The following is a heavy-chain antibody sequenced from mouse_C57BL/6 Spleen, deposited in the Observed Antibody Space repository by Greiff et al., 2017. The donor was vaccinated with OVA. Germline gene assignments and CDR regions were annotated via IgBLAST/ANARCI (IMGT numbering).Heavy chain of an antibody. J-gene: IGHJ3*01. CDR2: IDPSDSET. V-gene: IGHV1-52*01. CDR1: GYTFTSYW. Sequence: QVQLQQPGAELVRPGSSVKLSCKASGYTFTSYWLHWVKQRPIQGLEWIGNIDPSDSETHYNQKFKDKATLTVDKSSSTAYMQLSSLTSEDSAVYYCARAGDYDRFAYWPRDSGHCLC. D-gene: IGHD2-4*01. CDR3: ARAGDYDRFAY.